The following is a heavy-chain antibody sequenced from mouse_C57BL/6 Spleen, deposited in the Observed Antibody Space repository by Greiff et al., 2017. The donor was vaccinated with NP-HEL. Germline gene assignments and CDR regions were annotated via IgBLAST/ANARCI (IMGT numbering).Heavy chain of an antibody. CDR1: GFTFSSYT. CDR2: ISGGGGNT. V-gene: IGHV5-9*01. J-gene: IGHJ3*01. Sequence: EVKVVESGGGLVKPGGSLKLSCAASGFTFSSYTMSWVRQPPEKRLEWVATISGGGGNTYYPDSVKGRFTISRDNAKNTLYLQMSSLRSEDTALYYCARQGGNLFAYWGQGTLVTVSA. CDR3: ARQGGNLFAY. D-gene: IGHD2-1*01.